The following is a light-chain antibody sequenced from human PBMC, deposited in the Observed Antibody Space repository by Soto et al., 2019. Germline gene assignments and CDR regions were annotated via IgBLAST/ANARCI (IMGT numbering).Light chain of an antibody. V-gene: IGLV4-60*02. CDR3: ECWYSNTHKV. CDR2: LDRSGSY. CDR1: SGHSTYI. Sequence: QSVLTQSSSASASLGSSVKLTCILSSGHSTYINAWHQQQPGKAPPFLMTLDRSGSYNRGSGVPDRFSGSCSGADRYLTICTLPFEDEGDYYCECWYSNTHKVFGGGTKLTVL. J-gene: IGLJ3*02.